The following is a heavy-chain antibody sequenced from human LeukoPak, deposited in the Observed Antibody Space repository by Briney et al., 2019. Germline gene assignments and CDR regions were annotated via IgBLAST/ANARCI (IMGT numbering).Heavy chain of an antibody. Sequence: GGSLRLSCAASGFTFSSYWMSWVRQAPGKGLEWVANIKQDGSEKYCVDSVKGRFTISRDNAKNSLYLQMNSLRAEDTAVYYCARVLYQSYYDFWSGYYDPYYYGMDVWGQGTTVTVSS. V-gene: IGHV3-7*01. D-gene: IGHD3-3*01. CDR1: GFTFSSYW. CDR3: ARVLYQSYYDFWSGYYDPYYYGMDV. J-gene: IGHJ6*02. CDR2: IKQDGSEK.